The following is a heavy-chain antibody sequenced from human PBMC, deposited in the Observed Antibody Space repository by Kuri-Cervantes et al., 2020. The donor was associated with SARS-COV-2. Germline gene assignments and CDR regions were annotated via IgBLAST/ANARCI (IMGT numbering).Heavy chain of an antibody. CDR2: INPNSGGT. J-gene: IGHJ6*03. CDR1: GYTFTGYY. CDR3: ARGGQPGAIFGVVISFGFYYYYMDV. D-gene: IGHD3-3*01. V-gene: IGHV1-2*02. Sequence: ASVKVSCKASGYTFTGYYMHWVRQAPGQGLEWMGWINPNSGGTNYAQKFQGRVTMTRNTSISTAYMELSSLRSEDTAVYYCARGGQPGAIFGVVISFGFYYYYMDVWGKGTTVTVSS.